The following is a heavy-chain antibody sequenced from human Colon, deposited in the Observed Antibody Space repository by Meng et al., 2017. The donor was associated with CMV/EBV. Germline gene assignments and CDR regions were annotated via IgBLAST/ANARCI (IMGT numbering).Heavy chain of an antibody. D-gene: IGHD1-14*01. Sequence: GESLKISCTTSGFTFGDDSMTWVRQAPGKGLEWVGVIRSSGTTDYAASVKGRFSISRDVSKSVAYLQMDNLKTEDTAVDYCTGWRYLSSFDFWGQGTLVTVSS. J-gene: IGHJ4*02. CDR3: TGWRYLSSFDF. CDR1: GFTFGDDS. CDR2: IRSSGTT. V-gene: IGHV3-49*04.